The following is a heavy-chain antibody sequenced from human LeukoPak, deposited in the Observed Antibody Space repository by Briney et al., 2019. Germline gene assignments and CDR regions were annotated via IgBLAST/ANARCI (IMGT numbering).Heavy chain of an antibody. D-gene: IGHD6-19*01. CDR1: GYTFSTYG. J-gene: IGHJ4*02. Sequence: GASVKVSCKASGYTFSTYGISWVRQAPGQGLEWLGWISGHNDNANYVQEFQDRVTMTTDTSTTTAYMELRSLTSGDTAVYFCARYLGHSSGSKRGFDYWGQGTLVTVSS. CDR2: ISGHNDNA. CDR3: ARYLGHSSGSKRGFDY. V-gene: IGHV1-18*01.